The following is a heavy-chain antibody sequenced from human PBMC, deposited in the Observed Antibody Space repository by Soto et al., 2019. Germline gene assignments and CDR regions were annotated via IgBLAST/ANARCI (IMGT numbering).Heavy chain of an antibody. CDR1: GFTFSSYS. Sequence: GVSLRLSCAASGFTFSSYSMNWVRQAPGKGLEWVSYISSSSSTIYYADSVKGRFTSSRDNAKNSLYLQMNSLRDEDTAVYYCARDLGPSSYDITGYYRYYYYGMDVWGQGTTVTVSS. V-gene: IGHV3-48*02. J-gene: IGHJ6*02. D-gene: IGHD3-22*01. CDR2: ISSSSSTI. CDR3: ARDLGPSSYDITGYYRYYYYGMDV.